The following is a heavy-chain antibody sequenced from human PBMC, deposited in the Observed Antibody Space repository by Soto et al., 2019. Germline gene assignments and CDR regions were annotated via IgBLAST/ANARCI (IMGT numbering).Heavy chain of an antibody. V-gene: IGHV3-9*01. CDR3: AKDRDYYDSIYFDY. CDR2: ISWNSGSI. Sequence: GGSLRLSCAASGFTFDDYAMHWVRQAPGKGLEWVSGISWNSGSIGYADSVKGRFTISRDNSKNTLYLQMNSLRAEDTAVYYCAKDRDYYDSIYFDYWGQGTLVTVSS. J-gene: IGHJ4*02. CDR1: GFTFDDYA. D-gene: IGHD3-22*01.